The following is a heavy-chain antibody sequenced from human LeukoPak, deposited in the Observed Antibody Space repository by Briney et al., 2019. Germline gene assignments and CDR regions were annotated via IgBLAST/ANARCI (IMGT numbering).Heavy chain of an antibody. CDR2: IYSGGST. CDR1: GFTVSSNY. J-gene: IGHJ4*02. V-gene: IGHV3-66*01. D-gene: IGHD2-2*03. CDR3: ARDLAIVVVPAAPSFDY. Sequence: SGGSLRLSCAASGFTVSSNYMSWVRQAPGKGLEWVSVIYSGGSTYYADSVKGRFTISRDNSKNTLYLQMNSLRAEDTAVYYCARDLAIVVVPAAPSFDYWGQGTLVTVSS.